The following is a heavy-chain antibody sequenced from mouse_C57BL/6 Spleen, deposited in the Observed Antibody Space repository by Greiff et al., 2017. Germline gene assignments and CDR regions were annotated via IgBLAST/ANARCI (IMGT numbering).Heavy chain of an antibody. V-gene: IGHV1-59*01. CDR2: IDPSDSYT. CDR1: GYTFTSYW. J-gene: IGHJ2*01. CDR3: ASTRDYFDY. D-gene: IGHD1-1*01. Sequence: VQLQQPGAELVRPGTSVKLSCKASGYTFTSYWMHWVKQRPGQGLEWIGVIDPSDSYTNYNQKFKGKATLTVDTSSSTAYMQLSSLTSEDSAVYYCASTRDYFDYWGQGTTLTVSS.